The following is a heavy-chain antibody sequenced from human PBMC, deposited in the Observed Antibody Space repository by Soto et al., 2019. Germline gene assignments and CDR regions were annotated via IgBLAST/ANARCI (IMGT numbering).Heavy chain of an antibody. CDR1: GFTFSSYA. Sequence: QVQLVESGGGVVQPGRSLRLSCAASGFTFSSYAMHWVRQAPGKGLEWVAVISYDGSNKYYADSVKGRFTISRDNSKNTLYLQMNSLRAEDTAVYYCARDTGESSGLDYWGQGTLVTVSS. D-gene: IGHD3-22*01. J-gene: IGHJ4*02. CDR3: ARDTGESSGLDY. CDR2: ISYDGSNK. V-gene: IGHV3-30-3*01.